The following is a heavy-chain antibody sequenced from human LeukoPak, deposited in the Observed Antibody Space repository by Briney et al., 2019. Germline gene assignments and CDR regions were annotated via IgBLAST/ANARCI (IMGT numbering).Heavy chain of an antibody. CDR1: GYTFSSYG. J-gene: IGHJ4*02. CDR3: ATEIPSGYSSGWYFSY. Sequence: GASVKVSCKASGYTFSSYGINWVRQAPGQGLEWMGWMNPNSGNTGYAQKFQGRVTITRNTSISTAYMELSSLRSEDTAVYYCATEIPSGYSSGWYFSYWGQGTLVTVSS. D-gene: IGHD6-19*01. CDR2: MNPNSGNT. V-gene: IGHV1-8*01.